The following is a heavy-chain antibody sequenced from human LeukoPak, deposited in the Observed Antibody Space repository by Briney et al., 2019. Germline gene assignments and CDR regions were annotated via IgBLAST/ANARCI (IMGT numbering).Heavy chain of an antibody. CDR3: ARADGGNVHFDY. CDR1: GFTFSSYC. Sequence: PGGSLRLSCAASGFTFSSYCMHWVRQAPGKGLVWVSRINSDGSRTTYADSVKGRFTISRDNAKNTLYLQMNSLRAEDTAVYYCARADGGNVHFDYWGQGTLVTVSS. J-gene: IGHJ4*02. D-gene: IGHD4-23*01. V-gene: IGHV3-74*01. CDR2: INSDGSRT.